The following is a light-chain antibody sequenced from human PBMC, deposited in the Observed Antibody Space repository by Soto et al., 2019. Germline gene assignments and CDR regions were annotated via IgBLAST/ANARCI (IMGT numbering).Light chain of an antibody. J-gene: IGKJ2*03. V-gene: IGKV1-5*01. CDR3: QQCNSFAPYS. Sequence: DIPMTQSPSTLYASVGDRVTITCRSSHSISFRLAWYQQKPGKAPKLLIYDASTLYSGVPSRFSGSRSGTEFTLTISSLQPDDFAYYYCQQCNSFAPYSFGQWNKVEI. CDR1: HSISFR. CDR2: DAS.